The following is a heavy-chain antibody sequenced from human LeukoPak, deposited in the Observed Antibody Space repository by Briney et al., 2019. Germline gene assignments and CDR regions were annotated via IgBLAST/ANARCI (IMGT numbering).Heavy chain of an antibody. CDR1: GDSVSSNGAA. Sequence: TSQTLSLTCAISGDSVSSNGAAWNWIRQSPSRGLEWLGRTYYRSRWYNDYAESVKSRITINPDTSEHQFSLQLNSVTPEDTAVYYCARQIVVVPTAMVKGWFDPWGQGTLVTVSS. CDR2: TYYRSRWYN. D-gene: IGHD2-2*01. J-gene: IGHJ5*02. CDR3: ARQIVVVPTAMVKGWFDP. V-gene: IGHV6-1*01.